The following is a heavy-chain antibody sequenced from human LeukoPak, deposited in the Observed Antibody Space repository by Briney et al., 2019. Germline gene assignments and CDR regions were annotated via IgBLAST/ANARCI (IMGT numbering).Heavy chain of an antibody. J-gene: IGHJ4*02. Sequence: GGSLRLSCAASGFTFSSYAMSWVRQAPGKGLEWVSAISGSGGSTYYADSVKGRFTISRDNSKNTLYLQMNSLRTEDTAVYYCAKDSSGSSWYWDYWGQGTLVTVSS. V-gene: IGHV3-23*01. CDR2: ISGSGGST. CDR3: AKDSSGSSWYWDY. CDR1: GFTFSSYA. D-gene: IGHD6-13*01.